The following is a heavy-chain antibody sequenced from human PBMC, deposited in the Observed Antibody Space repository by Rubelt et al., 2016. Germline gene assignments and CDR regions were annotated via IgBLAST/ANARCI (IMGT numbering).Heavy chain of an antibody. CDR1: GFTFSSYG. Sequence: GSGGGVVQPGGSLRLSCAASGFTFSSYGMHWVRQAPGKGLEWVAFIRYDGSNKYYADSVKGRFTISRDNSKTTLYLQMNSLRAEDTAVYYCARFPPEVPAAPKYHYYYGMDVWGQGTTVTVSS. V-gene: IGHV3-30*02. CDR3: ARFPPEVPAAPKYHYYYGMDV. J-gene: IGHJ6*02. CDR2: IRYDGSNK. D-gene: IGHD2-2*01.